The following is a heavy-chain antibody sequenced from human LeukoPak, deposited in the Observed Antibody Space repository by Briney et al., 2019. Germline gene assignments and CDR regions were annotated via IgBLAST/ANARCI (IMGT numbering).Heavy chain of an antibody. CDR1: GGSISSSGYY. D-gene: IGHD3-3*01. CDR2: IYYSGST. Sequence: SETLSLTCTVSGGSISSSGYYWGWVRQPPGKGLEWIGSIYYSGSTYYNPSLKSRVTISADTSKNQFSLKLSSVTAADTAVYYCARAWDFWSGYYSYWGQGTLVTVSS. V-gene: IGHV4-39*07. J-gene: IGHJ4*02. CDR3: ARAWDFWSGYYSY.